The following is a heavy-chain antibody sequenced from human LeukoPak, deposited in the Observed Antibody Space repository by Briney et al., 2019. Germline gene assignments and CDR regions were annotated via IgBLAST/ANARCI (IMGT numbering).Heavy chain of an antibody. D-gene: IGHD1-26*01. V-gene: IGHV3-48*04. CDR2: ISVSSSSI. CDR3: ARDRVGATEFDY. CDR1: GFAFSSYA. Sequence: GGSLRLSCAASGFAFSSYAMSWVRQAPGKGLEWISYISVSSSSITYADSVKGRFTTSRDNAQNSFYLQMNSLRADDTAVYYCARDRVGATEFDYWGQGTLVTVPS. J-gene: IGHJ4*02.